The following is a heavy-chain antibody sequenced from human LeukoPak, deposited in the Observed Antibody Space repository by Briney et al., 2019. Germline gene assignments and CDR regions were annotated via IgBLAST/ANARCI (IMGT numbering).Heavy chain of an antibody. CDR2: ISYDGSNN. J-gene: IGHJ4*02. D-gene: IGHD3-22*01. CDR3: ARDGDYYDSSGPDY. Sequence: PGRPLRLSCAASGFTFSSYAMHWVRQAPGKGLEWVAVISYDGSNNYYADSVKGRFTISRDNSKNTLYLQMNSLRAEDTAVYYCARDGDYYDSSGPDYWGQGTLVTVSS. V-gene: IGHV3-30*04. CDR1: GFTFSSYA.